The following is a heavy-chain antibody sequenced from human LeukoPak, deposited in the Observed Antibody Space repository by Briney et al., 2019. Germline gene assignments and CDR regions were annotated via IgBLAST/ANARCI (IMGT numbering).Heavy chain of an antibody. V-gene: IGHV3-23*01. J-gene: IGHJ4*02. Sequence: GGSLRLSCAASGFTFSSYGMSWVRQAPGKGLEWVSAISGSGGSTYYADSVKGRFTISRDNSKNTLYLQMNSLRAEDTAVYYCATSSSVVVTALNYWGQGTLVTVSS. CDR1: GFTFSSYG. CDR2: ISGSGGST. D-gene: IGHD2-21*02. CDR3: ATSSSVVVTALNY.